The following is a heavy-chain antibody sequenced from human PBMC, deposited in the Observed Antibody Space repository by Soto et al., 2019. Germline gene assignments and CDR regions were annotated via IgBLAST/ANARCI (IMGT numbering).Heavy chain of an antibody. J-gene: IGHJ6*02. V-gene: IGHV2-5*02. CDR1: GLSLSTTGVG. Sequence: QITLKESGPTLVKPTQTLTLTCTFSGLSLSTTGVGVGWIRQPPGKALEWLALIYWDDDKRYSPSLKSRLTITKDTPKNQVVLTITNMDPVDTTTYYCVQSRCGGDCLQSYSSHSYYGLDVWGQGTRVTVSS. CDR3: VQSRCGGDCLQSYSSHSYYGLDV. D-gene: IGHD2-21*02. CDR2: IYWDDDK.